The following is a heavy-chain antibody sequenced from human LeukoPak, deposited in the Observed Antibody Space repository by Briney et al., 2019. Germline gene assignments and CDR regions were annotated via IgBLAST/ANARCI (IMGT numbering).Heavy chain of an antibody. D-gene: IGHD2-15*01. CDR1: GLTFSSYS. V-gene: IGHV3-21*01. J-gene: IGHJ4*02. Sequence: PGGSLRLSCAASGLTFSSYSMNWVRQAPGKGLEWVSSISSSSSYIYYADSVKGRFTISRDNAKNSLYLQMNSLRAEDTAVYYCAINKPRYCSGGSCSRGYFDYWGQGTLVTVSS. CDR3: AINKPRYCSGGSCSRGYFDY. CDR2: ISSSSSYI.